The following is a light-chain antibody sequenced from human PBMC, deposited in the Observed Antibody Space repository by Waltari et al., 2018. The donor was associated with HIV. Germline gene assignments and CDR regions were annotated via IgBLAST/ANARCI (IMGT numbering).Light chain of an antibody. CDR3: ALYMGSAIL. Sequence: QTVVTHEPSFSVSPGGTVALTCALNSGSVSTSYYPSWYHPTPGQTPRTPIYSTNRRSSGVPDRFSGSILGNKAALTITGAQAEDECDYYCALYMGSAILFGGGTKLTVL. CDR1: SGSVSTSYY. J-gene: IGLJ2*01. V-gene: IGLV8-61*01. CDR2: STN.